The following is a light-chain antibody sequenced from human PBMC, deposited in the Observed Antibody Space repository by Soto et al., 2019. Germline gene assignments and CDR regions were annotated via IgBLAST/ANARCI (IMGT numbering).Light chain of an antibody. Sequence: QSVLTQPPSVSGAPGQRVTISCTGSSSNIGAGYDVHWYHQLPGTAPKLLIYGNSKRPSGVPDRFSGSKSGTSASLAITGLQAEDEADYYCQSYDSSLSGSRIFGGGTKVTVL. CDR1: SSNIGAGYD. V-gene: IGLV1-40*01. CDR2: GNS. J-gene: IGLJ2*01. CDR3: QSYDSSLSGSRI.